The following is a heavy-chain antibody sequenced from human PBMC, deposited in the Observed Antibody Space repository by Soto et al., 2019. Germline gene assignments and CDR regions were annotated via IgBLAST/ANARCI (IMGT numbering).Heavy chain of an antibody. CDR2: ISAYNGNT. J-gene: IGHJ5*02. Sequence: EASVKVSCKASGYTFPKYDITWVRQAPGQGLEWMGRISAYNGNTDYAQKLQGRVTMTTDTSTSTAYMELRSLRSDDTAVYYCARVVGSGGSYWFDPWGQGNLVTVSS. D-gene: IGHD2-15*01. CDR1: GYTFPKYD. V-gene: IGHV1-18*01. CDR3: ARVVGSGGSYWFDP.